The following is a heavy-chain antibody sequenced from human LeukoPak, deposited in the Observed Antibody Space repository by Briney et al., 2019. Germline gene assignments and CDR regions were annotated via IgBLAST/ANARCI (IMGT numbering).Heavy chain of an antibody. V-gene: IGHV3-74*01. CDR1: GXSFSGYW. J-gene: IGHJ4*02. Sequence: GGSLRLSCAASGXSFSGYWMHWVRQAPGKGLVWVSVIRSDGSITTYADSVKGRFTISRDTAKNTLYLQMNSLRAEDTAVYYCARDGKSGNFDNWGQGTLVTVSS. D-gene: IGHD5-12*01. CDR3: ARDGKSGNFDN. CDR2: IRSDGSIT.